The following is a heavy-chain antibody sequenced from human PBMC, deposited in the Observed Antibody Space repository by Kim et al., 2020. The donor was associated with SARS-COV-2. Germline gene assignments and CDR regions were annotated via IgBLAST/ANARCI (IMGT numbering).Heavy chain of an antibody. D-gene: IGHD2-15*01. CDR2: IYYSGST. CDR3: ARQTLRGIVVVVAARNWFDP. V-gene: IGHV4-39*01. J-gene: IGHJ5*02. CDR1: GGSISSSSYY. Sequence: SETLSLTCTVSGGSISSSSYYWGWIRQPPGKGLEWIGSIYYSGSTYYNPSLKSRVTISVDTSKNQFSLKLSSVTAADTAVYYCARQTLRGIVVVVAARNWFDPWGQGTLVTVSS.